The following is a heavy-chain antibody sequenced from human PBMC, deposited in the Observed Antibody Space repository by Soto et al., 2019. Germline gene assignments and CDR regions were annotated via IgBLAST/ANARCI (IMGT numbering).Heavy chain of an antibody. J-gene: IGHJ4*02. D-gene: IGHD1-26*01. CDR2: ITPFNGDV. CDR3: ATGAAGSGTFTWELPDH. V-gene: IGHV1-45*02. CDR1: GNTFTFRY. Sequence: QMQLVQSGAEVKKPGSTVTVSCKALGNTFTFRYLHWVRQAPGQALEWMGWITPFNGDVHYAQKFQERVTITRDRSINTAYMRMSSLRSEDTAMYYCATGAAGSGTFTWELPDHWGQGTLVTVSS.